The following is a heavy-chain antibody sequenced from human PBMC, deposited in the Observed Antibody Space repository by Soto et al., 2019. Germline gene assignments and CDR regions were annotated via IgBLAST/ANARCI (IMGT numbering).Heavy chain of an antibody. J-gene: IGHJ4*02. Sequence: EVQLVESGGGLVKPGGSLRLSCAASGFTFSSYSMNWVRQAPGKGLEWVSSISSSSSYIYYADSVKGRFTISRDNAKNSLYLQMNSLRAEDTAVYYCARHLMVISTVAGYDWGQGTLVTVSS. CDR3: ARHLMVISTVAGYD. CDR1: GFTFSSYS. V-gene: IGHV3-21*01. D-gene: IGHD6-19*01. CDR2: ISSSSSYI.